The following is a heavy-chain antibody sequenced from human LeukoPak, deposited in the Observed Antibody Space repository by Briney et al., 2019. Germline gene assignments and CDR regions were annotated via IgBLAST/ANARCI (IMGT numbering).Heavy chain of an antibody. V-gene: IGHV3-7*01. CDR1: GFTFSSYW. J-gene: IGHJ4*02. CDR2: IEKDGSEK. CDR3: AREGTPGYFDS. Sequence: PGGSLRLSCAASGFTFSSYWMSWVRQAPGKGLEWVAKIEKDGSEKHYVDSVKGRFTISRDNAKKSLYLQVNSLRIEDTAVYYCAREGTPGYFDSWGREPWSPSPQ. D-gene: IGHD2-15*01.